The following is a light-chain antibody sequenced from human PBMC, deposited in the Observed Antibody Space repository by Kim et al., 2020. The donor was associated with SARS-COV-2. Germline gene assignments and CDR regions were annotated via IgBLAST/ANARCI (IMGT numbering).Light chain of an antibody. CDR3: SSYTSSKTWL. CDR2: DVT. CDR1: NSDIGGYNY. Sequence: QYALTQPASVSGSPGQSITISCTGTNSDIGGYNYVSWYQHHPGKAPKLLIYDVTKRPSGVSNRFSGSKSGSTASLTISGLQAEDEADYYCSSYTSSKTWLFGGGTQLTVL. J-gene: IGLJ3*02. V-gene: IGLV2-14*03.